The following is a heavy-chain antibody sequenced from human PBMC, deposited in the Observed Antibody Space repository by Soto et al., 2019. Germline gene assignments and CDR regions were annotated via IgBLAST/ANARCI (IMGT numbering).Heavy chain of an antibody. CDR2: IRSKAYGGTT. Sequence: PGGSLRLSCTASGFTFGDYAMSWFRQAPGKGLEWVGFIRSKAYGGTTEYAASVKGRFTISRDDSKSIAYLQMNSLKTEDTAVYYCTSRSYGFFLGPDYWGQGTLVTVSS. J-gene: IGHJ4*02. CDR3: TSRSYGFFLGPDY. V-gene: IGHV3-49*03. D-gene: IGHD6-6*01. CDR1: GFTFGDYA.